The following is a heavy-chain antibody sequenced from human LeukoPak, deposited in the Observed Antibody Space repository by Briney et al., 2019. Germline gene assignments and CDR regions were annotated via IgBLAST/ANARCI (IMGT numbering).Heavy chain of an antibody. CDR2: INAGNGNT. J-gene: IGHJ6*02. D-gene: IGHD5/OR15-5a*01. V-gene: IGHV1-3*01. Sequence: ASVKVSCKASGYTFTSYAMHWVRQAPGQRLEWMGWINAGNGNTKYSQKFQGRVTITRDTSASTAYMELSSLRSDDTAVYYCARLRALLRSCCGMDVWGQGTTVTVSS. CDR3: ARLRALLRSCCGMDV. CDR1: GYTFTSYA.